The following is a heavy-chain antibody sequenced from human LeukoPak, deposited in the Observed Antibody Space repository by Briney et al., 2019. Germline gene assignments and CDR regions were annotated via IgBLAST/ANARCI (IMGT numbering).Heavy chain of an antibody. Sequence: ASVKVSCKASGYTFTSYGISWVRQAPGQGLEWMGWISAYNGNTNYAQKLQGRVTMTTDTSTSTACMELRSLRSDDTAVYYCARDQLTMTRSDYWGQGTLVTVSS. J-gene: IGHJ4*02. CDR1: GYTFTSYG. CDR2: ISAYNGNT. V-gene: IGHV1-18*01. D-gene: IGHD3-3*01. CDR3: ARDQLTMTRSDY.